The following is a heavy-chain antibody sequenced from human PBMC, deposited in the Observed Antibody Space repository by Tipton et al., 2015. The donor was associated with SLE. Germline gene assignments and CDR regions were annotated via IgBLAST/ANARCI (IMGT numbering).Heavy chain of an antibody. J-gene: IGHJ5*02. CDR3: ARDREWFTLGWFDP. Sequence: QLVQSGAEVKKPGESLRISCKGSGYSFTSYWISWVRQAPGQGLEWMGWISAYNGNTNYAQKLQGRVTMTTDTSTSTAYMELRSLRSDDTAVYYCARDREWFTLGWFDPWGQGTLVTVSS. D-gene: IGHD3-3*01. CDR2: ISAYNGNT. CDR1: GYSFTSYW. V-gene: IGHV1-18*04.